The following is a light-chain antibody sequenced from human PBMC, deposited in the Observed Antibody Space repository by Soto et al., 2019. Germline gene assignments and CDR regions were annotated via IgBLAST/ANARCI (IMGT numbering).Light chain of an antibody. V-gene: IGKV3-20*01. CDR2: DAS. J-gene: IGKJ1*01. CDR3: QQYGSSRT. Sequence: EIVLTQSLATLSLSHRERATLSCRASQSVTSYLAWYQQKPGQAPRLLIYDASNRATGIPARFTGSGSGTGFTLTISRLEPEDFAVYYCQQYGSSRTFGQGAKVDIK. CDR1: QSVTSY.